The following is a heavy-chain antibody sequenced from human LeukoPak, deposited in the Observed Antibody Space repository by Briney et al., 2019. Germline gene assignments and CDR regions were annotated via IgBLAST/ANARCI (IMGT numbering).Heavy chain of an antibody. D-gene: IGHD2-8*01. V-gene: IGHV1-18*01. J-gene: IGHJ5*02. CDR1: GYTFTSYG. CDR3: ARDGFLYPTTWFDP. Sequence: EASVKVSCKASGYTFTSYGISWVRQDPGQGLEWMGWISAYNGNTNYAQKLQGRVTMTTDTSTSTAYMELRSLRSDDTAVYYCARDGFLYPTTWFDPWGQGTLVTVSS. CDR2: ISAYNGNT.